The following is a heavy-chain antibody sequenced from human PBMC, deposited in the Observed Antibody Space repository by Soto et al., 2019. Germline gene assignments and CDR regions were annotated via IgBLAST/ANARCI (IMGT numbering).Heavy chain of an antibody. CDR3: VLTSGGWLQLAIDY. Sequence: QLQLQESGPGLVKPSETPSLTCTVSGGSISSSSYYWGWIRQPPGKGLEWIGSIYYSGSTYYNPSLKSRVTISVDTSKSQFSLKLSSVTAADTAVYYCVLTSGGWLQLAIDYWGQGTLVTVSS. V-gene: IGHV4-39*05. CDR1: GGSISSSSYY. J-gene: IGHJ4*02. CDR2: IYYSGST. D-gene: IGHD5-12*01.